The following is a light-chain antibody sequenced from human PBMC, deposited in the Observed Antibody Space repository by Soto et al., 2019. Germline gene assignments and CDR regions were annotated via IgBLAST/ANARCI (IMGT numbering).Light chain of an antibody. J-gene: IGKJ5*01. V-gene: IGKV1-5*03. CDR2: KAS. CDR3: QHADSFPLIT. CDR1: QSVSSW. Sequence: TQSPGTLSLSPGERATLSCRASQSVSSWLAWYQQKPGKAPKLLIYKASSLESGVPSRFSGSGSGTEFTLTISSLQPDDFATYYCQHADSFPLITFGQGTRLEIK.